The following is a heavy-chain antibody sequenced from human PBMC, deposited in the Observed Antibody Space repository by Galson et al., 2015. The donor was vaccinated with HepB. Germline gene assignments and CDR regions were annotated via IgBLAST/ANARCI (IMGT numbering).Heavy chain of an antibody. D-gene: IGHD3-3*01. CDR2: ISCDGSNK. Sequence: SLRLSCAASGFTFSSYGMHWVRQAPGKGLEWVAVISCDGSNKYYADSVKGRFTISRDNSKNTLYLQMNSLRAEDTAVYYCAKDYNQDRTYYDFWSGYYDYYYYYGMDVWGQGTTVTVSS. J-gene: IGHJ6*02. CDR1: GFTFSSYG. CDR3: AKDYNQDRTYYDFWSGYYDYYYYYGMDV. V-gene: IGHV3-30*18.